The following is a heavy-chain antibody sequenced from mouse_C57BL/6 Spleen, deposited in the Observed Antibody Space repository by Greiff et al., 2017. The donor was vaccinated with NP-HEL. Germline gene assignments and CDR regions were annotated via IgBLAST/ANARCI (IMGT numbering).Heavy chain of an antibody. CDR3: ARREAYGNYVDY. J-gene: IGHJ2*01. CDR1: GYTFTSYW. D-gene: IGHD2-1*01. CDR2: IDPSDSYT. Sequence: QVQLQQPGAELVKPGASVKLSCKASGYTFTSYWMQWVKQRPGQGLEWIGEIDPSDSYTNYNQKFKGKATLTVDTSSSTAYMQLSSLTSEDSAVYYCARREAYGNYVDYWGQGTTLTVSS. V-gene: IGHV1-50*01.